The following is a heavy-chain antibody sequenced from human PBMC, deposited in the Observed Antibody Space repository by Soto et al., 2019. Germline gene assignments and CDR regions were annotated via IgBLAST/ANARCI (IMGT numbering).Heavy chain of an antibody. CDR1: GFTVGSYY. CDR3: AKSGWAGPSDY. Sequence: PGGSLRLSCAASGFTVGSYYMNWVRQAPGKGLEWVSVIFRGGATLYRDSVKGRFTISRDNSKNTLYLQMNSLRAEDTAVYYCAKSGWAGPSDYWGQGTLVTVSS. V-gene: IGHV3-53*01. CDR2: IFRGGAT. J-gene: IGHJ4*02. D-gene: IGHD1-26*01.